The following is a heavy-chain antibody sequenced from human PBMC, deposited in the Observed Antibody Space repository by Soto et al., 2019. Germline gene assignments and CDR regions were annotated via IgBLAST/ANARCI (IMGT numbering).Heavy chain of an antibody. D-gene: IGHD5-18*01. Sequence: PGGSLRLSCAASGFTFSSYGMHWVRQAPGKGLEWVAVISYDGSNKYYADSVKGRFTISRDNSKNTLYLQMNSLRAEDTAVYYCAKWDTAMVSYYCYGMDVWGQGTTVTVSS. CDR1: GFTFSSYG. J-gene: IGHJ6*02. V-gene: IGHV3-30*18. CDR2: ISYDGSNK. CDR3: AKWDTAMVSYYCYGMDV.